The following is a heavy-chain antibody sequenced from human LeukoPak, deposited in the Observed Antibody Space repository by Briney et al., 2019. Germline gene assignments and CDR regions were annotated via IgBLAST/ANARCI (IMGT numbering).Heavy chain of an antibody. J-gene: IGHJ5*02. CDR2: IYFTGST. Sequence: SETLSLTCTVSGASISSSYWSWIRQPPGKALEWIGHIYFTGSTDYNPSLKSRVTISVDRSKSQFSLKLSSLTAADTAVYYCARASLRWFDPWGQGTRVTVSS. V-gene: IGHV4-59*01. CDR3: ARASLRWFDP. CDR1: GASISSSY.